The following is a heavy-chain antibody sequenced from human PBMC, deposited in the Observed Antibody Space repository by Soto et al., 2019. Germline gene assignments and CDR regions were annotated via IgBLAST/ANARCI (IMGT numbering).Heavy chain of an antibody. CDR3: ARDFPDSSSSTRGAFDI. Sequence: GASVKVSCKASGYTFTGYYMHWVRQAPGQGLEWMGWINPNSGGTNYAQKFQGWVTMTRDTSISTAYMELSRLRSDDTAVYYCARDFPDSSSSTRGAFDIWGQGTMVTVS. V-gene: IGHV1-2*04. J-gene: IGHJ3*02. CDR1: GYTFTGYY. CDR2: INPNSGGT. D-gene: IGHD6-6*01.